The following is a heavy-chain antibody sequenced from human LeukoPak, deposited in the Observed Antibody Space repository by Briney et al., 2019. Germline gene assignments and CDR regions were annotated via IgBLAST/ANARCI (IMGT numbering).Heavy chain of an antibody. D-gene: IGHD5-18*01. CDR1: GFTFSSYS. CDR3: ARADWDTAMIDY. V-gene: IGHV3-21*01. J-gene: IGHJ4*02. CDR2: ISSSSSYI. Sequence: GGSLRLSCAASGFTFSSYSMNWVRQAPGKGLEWVSSISSSSSYIYYADSVKGRFTISRDNAKNSLYLQMSSLRAEDTAVYYCARADWDTAMIDYWGQGTLVTVSS.